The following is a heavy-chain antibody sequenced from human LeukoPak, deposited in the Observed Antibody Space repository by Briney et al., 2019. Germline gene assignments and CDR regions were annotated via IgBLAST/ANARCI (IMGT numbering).Heavy chain of an antibody. V-gene: IGHV7-4-1*02. CDR1: GYTFTSYA. D-gene: IGHD2-15*01. J-gene: IGHJ4*02. CDR2: INTNTGNP. Sequence: ASVKVSCKASGYTFTSYAMNWVREAPGQGLEWMGWINTNTGNPTYAQGLTGRFVFSLDTSVSTAYLQISSLKAEDTAVYYCAIWYCSGGRCYSNARTFDYWGQGTRATVSS. CDR3: AIWYCSGGRCYSNARTFDY.